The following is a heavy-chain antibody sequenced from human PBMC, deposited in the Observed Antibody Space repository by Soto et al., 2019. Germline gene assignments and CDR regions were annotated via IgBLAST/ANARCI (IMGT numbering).Heavy chain of an antibody. CDR3: AKETRSRAVTATRVNGMDV. V-gene: IGHV3-30*18. J-gene: IGHJ6*02. D-gene: IGHD5-18*01. CDR2: ISHDGSNQ. Sequence: QVQLVESGGGVVQPGRSLRLSCAPSGFSFSDFGMHWVRQAPGKGLEWVAAISHDGSNQYYGDSVKGRFSISRDHSNNSLYQQMNNLKVEDSAIYFCAKETRSRAVTATRVNGMDVWGQGTTVTVSS. CDR1: GFSFSDFG.